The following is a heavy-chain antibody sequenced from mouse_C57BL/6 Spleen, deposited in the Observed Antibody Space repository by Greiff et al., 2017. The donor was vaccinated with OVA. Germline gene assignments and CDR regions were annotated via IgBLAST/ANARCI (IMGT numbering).Heavy chain of an antibody. CDR1: GYTFTDYY. J-gene: IGHJ3*01. CDR3: ARWDLIAY. V-gene: IGHV1-26*01. Sequence: VQLKQSGPELVKPGASVKISCKASGYTFTDYYMNWVKQSHGKSLEWIGDINPNNGGTSYNQKFKGKATLTVDKSSSTAYMELRSLTSEDSAVYYCARWDLIAYWGQGTLVTVSA. CDR2: INPNNGGT. D-gene: IGHD4-1*01.